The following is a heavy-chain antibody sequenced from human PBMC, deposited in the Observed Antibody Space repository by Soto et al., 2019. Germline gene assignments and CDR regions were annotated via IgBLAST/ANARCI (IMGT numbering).Heavy chain of an antibody. D-gene: IGHD2-2*01. Sequence: ASVKVSCKASGDTFTSYDINWVRQATGQGLEWMGWMNPNSGNTGYAQKFQGRVTMTRNTSISTAYMELSSLRSEDTAVYYCARVGVVPDAIYYYYMDVWGKGTTVTVSS. CDR1: GDTFTSYD. CDR2: MNPNSGNT. V-gene: IGHV1-8*01. J-gene: IGHJ6*03. CDR3: ARVGVVPDAIYYYYMDV.